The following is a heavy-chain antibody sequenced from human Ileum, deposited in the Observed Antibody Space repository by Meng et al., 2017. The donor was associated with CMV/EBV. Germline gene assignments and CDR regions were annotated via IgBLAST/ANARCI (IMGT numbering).Heavy chain of an antibody. D-gene: IGHD1-26*01. Sequence: GESLKISCAASGFTFSSYWMHWVRQAPGKGLVWVSRISEDGRSTNYADSVKGRFTISRDNARNTLSLQLNSLRAEDTALYYCARLIDSGRYGFWFDPWGQGTRVTVSS. CDR2: ISEDGRST. CDR3: ARLIDSGRYGFWFDP. J-gene: IGHJ5*02. V-gene: IGHV3-74*01. CDR1: GFTFSSYW.